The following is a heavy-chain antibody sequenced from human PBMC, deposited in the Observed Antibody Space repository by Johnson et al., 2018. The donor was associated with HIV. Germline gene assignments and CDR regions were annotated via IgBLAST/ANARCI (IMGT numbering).Heavy chain of an antibody. D-gene: IGHD2-15*01. Sequence: VQLVESGGGLVKPGGSLRLSCAASGITFSDAWMSWVRQAPGQGLEWVGRIKSKTDGGTTDYAAPVKGRFTISRDDSKNTLYLQMNSLKTEDTALYYCARDRGRGSEDAFDIWGQGTMVTVSS. CDR1: GITFSDAW. V-gene: IGHV3-15*01. CDR3: ARDRGRGSEDAFDI. CDR2: IKSKTDGGTT. J-gene: IGHJ3*02.